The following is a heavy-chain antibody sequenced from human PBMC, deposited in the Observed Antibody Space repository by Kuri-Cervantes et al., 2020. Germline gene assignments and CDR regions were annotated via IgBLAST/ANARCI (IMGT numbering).Heavy chain of an antibody. D-gene: IGHD6-19*01. CDR1: GYTFTGYY. CDR2: INPNSGGT. V-gene: IGHV1-2*04. Sequence: ASVKVSCKASGYTFTGYYMHWVRQAPGQGLEWMGWINPNSGGTNYVQKFQGWVTMTRDTSISTAYMELSRLRSDDTAVYYCARDAVAGTGGPNAFDIWGQGTMVTVSS. CDR3: ARDAVAGTGGPNAFDI. J-gene: IGHJ3*02.